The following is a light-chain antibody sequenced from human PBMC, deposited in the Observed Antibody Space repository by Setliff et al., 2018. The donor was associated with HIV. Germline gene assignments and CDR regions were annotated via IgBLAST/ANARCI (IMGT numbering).Light chain of an antibody. CDR3: CSYAGSSTAYV. J-gene: IGLJ1*01. CDR1: SSDVGSYNL. V-gene: IGLV2-23*02. CDR2: EVS. Sequence: SVLAQPASVSGSPVKSITISCTGTSSDVGSYNLVSWYQQHPGKAPKLMIYEVSKRPSGVSNRFSGSKSGNTASLTISGLQAEDEADYYCCSYAGSSTAYVFGSGTKVT.